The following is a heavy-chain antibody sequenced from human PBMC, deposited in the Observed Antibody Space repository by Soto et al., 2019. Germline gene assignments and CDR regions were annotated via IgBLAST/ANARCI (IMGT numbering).Heavy chain of an antibody. CDR1: GDSVSSNSAA. CDR3: AHKQEAATGPPNYYYGMDV. D-gene: IGHD2-15*01. Sequence: PSQTLSLTCAISGDSVSSNSAAWNWIRQSPSRGLEWLGRTYYRSKWYNDYAVSVKSRITINPDTSKNQFSLQLNSVTPEDTAVYYRAHKQEAATGPPNYYYGMDVWGQGTTVTVSS. J-gene: IGHJ6*02. V-gene: IGHV6-1*01. CDR2: TYYRSKWYN.